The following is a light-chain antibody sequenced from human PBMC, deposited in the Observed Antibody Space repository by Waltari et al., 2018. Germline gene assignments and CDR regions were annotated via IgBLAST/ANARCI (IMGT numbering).Light chain of an antibody. Sequence: SYVLTQPPSVSVAPGQTARITCRGNNIGGTSVHWYQLKPGQAPELVVYDDTDRPSGIPERFSGSNSGNTATLTISRVEAGDEADYYCQVWISGTDHPFGGGTKLTVL. V-gene: IGLV3-21*02. CDR3: QVWISGTDHP. J-gene: IGLJ2*01. CDR1: NIGGTS. CDR2: DDT.